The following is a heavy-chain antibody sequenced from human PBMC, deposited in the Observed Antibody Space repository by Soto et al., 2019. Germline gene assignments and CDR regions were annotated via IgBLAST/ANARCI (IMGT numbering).Heavy chain of an antibody. CDR3: AKDDGRGGAYHY. CDR2: IGASGGQT. CDR1: GFSFGHYP. V-gene: IGHV3-23*01. D-gene: IGHD1-26*01. J-gene: IGHJ4*02. Sequence: DVQLLESGGDLVQPGGSLRLSCAASGFSFGHYPMGWVRQAPGKGLEWVTRIGASGGQTFYPDSVRGRFTISRDNSQNILYLHMNSLGVEYTAINCCAKDDGRGGAYHYWGQATLVTVSS.